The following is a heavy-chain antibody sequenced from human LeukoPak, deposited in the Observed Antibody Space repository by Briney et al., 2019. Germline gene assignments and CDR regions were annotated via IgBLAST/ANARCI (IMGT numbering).Heavy chain of an antibody. J-gene: IGHJ6*02. V-gene: IGHV1-58*01. CDR1: GFTFTSSA. Sequence: SVKVSCKASGFTFTSSAVQWVRQARGQRLEWIGWIVVGSGNTNYAQKFQGRVTITADESTSTAYMELSSLRSEDTAVYYCASPRYLGRYGMDVWGQGTTVTVSS. D-gene: IGHD3-10*01. CDR3: ASPRYLGRYGMDV. CDR2: IVVGSGNT.